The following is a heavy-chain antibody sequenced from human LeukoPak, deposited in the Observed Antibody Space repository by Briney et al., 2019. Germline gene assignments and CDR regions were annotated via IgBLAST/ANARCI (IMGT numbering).Heavy chain of an antibody. V-gene: IGHV4-38-2*02. J-gene: IGHJ5*02. D-gene: IGHD1-26*01. CDR2: IYHSGRT. CDR1: GYSISSGYY. Sequence: PSETLSLTCTVSGYSISSGYYWGWIRQPPGKGLEWIGSIYHSGRTFYNPSLKSRVTISVDTSKNQFSLKLTSVTAADTAVYYCARLVGATTGLGWFDPWGQGTLVTVSS. CDR3: ARLVGATTGLGWFDP.